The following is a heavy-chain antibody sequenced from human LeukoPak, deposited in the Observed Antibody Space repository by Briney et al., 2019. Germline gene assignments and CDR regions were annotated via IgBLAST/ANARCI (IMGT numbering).Heavy chain of an antibody. D-gene: IGHD1-14*01. V-gene: IGHV3-7*01. J-gene: IGHJ4*02. CDR3: ARATTASARDH. Sequence: GGSLRLSCSASGFNFRAYWMSWARQAPGKGLAGVASLNQDADREYYVDSVKGRFTISRDNAKNSLYLQMDSLKVEDTAVYYCARATTASARDHWGQRTLVTVSS. CDR2: LNQDADRE. CDR1: GFNFRAYW.